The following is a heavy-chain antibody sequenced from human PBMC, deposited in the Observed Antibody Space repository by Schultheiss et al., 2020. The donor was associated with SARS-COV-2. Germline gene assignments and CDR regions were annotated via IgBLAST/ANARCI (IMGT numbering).Heavy chain of an antibody. CDR2: ISGSGGST. J-gene: IGHJ5*02. Sequence: GGSLILSCAASGFTFSSYAMSWVRQAPGKGLEWVSAISGSGGSTYYADSVKGRFTISRDNSKNTLYLQMNSLRAEDTAVYYCAREGYCSSTSCLSQWFDPWGQGTLVTVSS. CDR3: AREGYCSSTSCLSQWFDP. CDR1: GFTFSSYA. V-gene: IGHV3-23*01. D-gene: IGHD2-2*01.